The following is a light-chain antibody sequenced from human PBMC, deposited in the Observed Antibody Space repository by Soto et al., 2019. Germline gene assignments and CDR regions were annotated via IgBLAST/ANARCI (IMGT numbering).Light chain of an antibody. CDR2: AAS. Sequence: DIQMTQSPSSLSASVGDRVTITCRASQSISSYLNWYQQKPGKAPKLLIYAASSLQSGVPSRFGGSGSGTYFTRTISSLQPEDFATYYCPQSYSIARTVGQGTKLEIK. CDR1: QSISSY. J-gene: IGKJ2*01. CDR3: PQSYSIART. V-gene: IGKV1-39*01.